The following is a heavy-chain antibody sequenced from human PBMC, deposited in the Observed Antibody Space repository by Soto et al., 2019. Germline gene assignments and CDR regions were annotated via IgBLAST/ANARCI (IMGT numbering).Heavy chain of an antibody. D-gene: IGHD1-7*01. Sequence: VQSGAEMKKSGSSVNVSCPASRCIVNTNVVNWVRQAPGHGVEGMGRLIPFNGLAQYAQKVQGRVTITADRSTSAADMEVSSLTSEDTAIYYCAIANSWRAAFRFWDQGT. CDR3: AIANSWRAAFRF. J-gene: IGHJ3*01. CDR1: RCIVNTNV. CDR2: LIPFNGLA. V-gene: IGHV1-69*02.